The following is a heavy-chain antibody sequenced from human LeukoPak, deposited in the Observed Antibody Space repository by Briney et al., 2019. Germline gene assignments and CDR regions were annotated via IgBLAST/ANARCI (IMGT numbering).Heavy chain of an antibody. J-gene: IGHJ4*02. Sequence: GGSLRLSCAASGFTFSSYWMSWVRQAPGKGLEWVANIKQDGSEKYYVDSVKGRFTISRDNAKNSLYLQMNSLRAEDTAVYYCARGVILWFGEFPCYFDYWGQGTLVTVSS. CDR3: ARGVILWFGEFPCYFDY. CDR2: IKQDGSEK. V-gene: IGHV3-7*01. D-gene: IGHD3-10*01. CDR1: GFTFSSYW.